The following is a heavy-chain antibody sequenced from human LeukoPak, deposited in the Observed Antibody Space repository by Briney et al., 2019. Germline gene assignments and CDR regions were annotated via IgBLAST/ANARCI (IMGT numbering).Heavy chain of an antibody. V-gene: IGHV3-74*03. J-gene: IGHJ4*02. CDR1: GFTFSSYT. D-gene: IGHD1-7*01. CDR3: ERAGNYRFDC. CDR2: ISPDGSST. Sequence: GGSLRLSCAASGFTFSSYTMHWIRQAPGKGLEWVSRISPDGSSTTYADSVKGRFTISRDNAENTLFLQMNSLEAEDTAVYYCERAGNYRFDCWGQGTLVTVSS.